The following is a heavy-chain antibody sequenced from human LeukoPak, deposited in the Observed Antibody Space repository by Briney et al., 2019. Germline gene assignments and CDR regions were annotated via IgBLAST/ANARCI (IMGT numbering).Heavy chain of an antibody. D-gene: IGHD1-26*01. CDR3: ARDHAKGDYYYGMDV. J-gene: IGHJ6*02. CDR1: GYTFTNYG. CDR2: IIPILGIA. Sequence: SVNVSCKASGYTFTNYGISWVRQAPGQGLEWMGRIIPILGIANYAQKFQGRVTITADKSTSTAYMELSSLRSEDTAVYYCARDHAKGDYYYGMDVWGQGTTVTVSS. V-gene: IGHV1-69*04.